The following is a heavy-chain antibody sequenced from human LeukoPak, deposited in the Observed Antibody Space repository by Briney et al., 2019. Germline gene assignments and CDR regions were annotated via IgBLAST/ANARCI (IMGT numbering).Heavy chain of an antibody. J-gene: IGHJ4*02. D-gene: IGHD6-19*01. CDR3: AKGRGIAVAVIDY. V-gene: IGHV3-30*02. Sequence: GGSLRLSCAASGFTFDDYGMHWVRQAPGKGLEWVAFIRYDGSNKYYADSVKGRFTISRDNSKNTLYLQMNSLRAEDTAVYYCAKGRGIAVAVIDYWGQGTLVTVSS. CDR2: IRYDGSNK. CDR1: GFTFDDYG.